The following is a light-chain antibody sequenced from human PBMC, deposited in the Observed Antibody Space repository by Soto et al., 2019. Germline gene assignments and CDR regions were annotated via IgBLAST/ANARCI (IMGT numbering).Light chain of an antibody. Sequence: QSVMTQPTSVSAAPGQKVTISCSGSSSNIGGNSVSWYKQLPGTAPKLLIYDDDKRPSGIPDRFSGSKSGTSATLGITGFQTGDEADYYCGSWDSSLSTYVFGTGTKLTVL. J-gene: IGLJ1*01. V-gene: IGLV1-51*01. CDR1: SSNIGGNS. CDR2: DDD. CDR3: GSWDSSLSTYV.